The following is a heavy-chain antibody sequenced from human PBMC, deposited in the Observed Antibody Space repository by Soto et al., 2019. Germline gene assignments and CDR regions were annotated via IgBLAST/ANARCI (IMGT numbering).Heavy chain of an antibody. D-gene: IGHD5-12*01. CDR2: ISSSSSTI. CDR3: ARDFSMVIVAPGY. CDR1: GFTFSSYS. J-gene: IGHJ4*02. V-gene: IGHV3-48*01. Sequence: PGGSLRLSCAASGFTFSSYSMNWVRQAPGKGLEWVSYISSSSSTIYYADSVKGRFTISRDNAKNSLYLQMNSLRAEDTAVYYCARDFSMVIVAPGYWGQGTLVTVSS.